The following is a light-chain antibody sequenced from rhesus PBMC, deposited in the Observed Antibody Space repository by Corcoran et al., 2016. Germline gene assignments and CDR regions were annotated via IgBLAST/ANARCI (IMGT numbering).Light chain of an antibody. CDR3: VQSIAFPYS. CDR1: QSPLRSNGNTY. J-gene: IGKJ2*01. V-gene: IGKV2-72*01. CDR2: GGS. Sequence: DIVMTQTPLSLPITPGEPASISCRSSQSPLRSNGNTYLHWYLQKPGQSPQPLCYGGSTRASGVPDRFSGAGSGTDLTLKISKVEAVDVGVYYCVQSIAFPYSFGQGTKVEIK.